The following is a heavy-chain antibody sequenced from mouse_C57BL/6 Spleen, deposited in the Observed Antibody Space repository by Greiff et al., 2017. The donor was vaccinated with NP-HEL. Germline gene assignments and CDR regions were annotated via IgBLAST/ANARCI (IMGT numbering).Heavy chain of an antibody. CDR1: GYAFTNYL. Sequence: QVQLQQSGAELVRPGTSVKVSCKASGYAFTNYLIEWVKQRPGQGLEWIGVINPGSGGTNYNEKFKGKATLTADKSSSTAYMQLSSLTSEDSAVYFCARSIYYYGSSPLYFDYWGQGTTLTVSS. V-gene: IGHV1-54*01. CDR3: ARSIYYYGSSPLYFDY. D-gene: IGHD1-1*01. CDR2: INPGSGGT. J-gene: IGHJ2*01.